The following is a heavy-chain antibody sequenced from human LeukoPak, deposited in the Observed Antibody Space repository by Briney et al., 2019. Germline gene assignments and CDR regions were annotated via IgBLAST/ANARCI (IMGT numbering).Heavy chain of an antibody. CDR3: AREAWFGESLYSDY. CDR1: GGSISSSNW. D-gene: IGHD3-10*01. V-gene: IGHV4-4*02. CDR2: IYHSGST. Sequence: SETLSLTCAVSGGSISSSNWWGWVRQRPGKGLEWIGEIYHSGSTNYNPSLKSRVTIPVDKSKNQFSLKLSSVTAADTAVYYCAREAWFGESLYSDYWGQGTTVTVSP. J-gene: IGHJ4*03.